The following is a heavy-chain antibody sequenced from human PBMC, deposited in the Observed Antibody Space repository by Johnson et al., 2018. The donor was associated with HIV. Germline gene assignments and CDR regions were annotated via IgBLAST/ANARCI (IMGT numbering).Heavy chain of an antibody. Sequence: VQLVESGGGLVQPGRSLRLSCAASGFTFDDYAMHWVRQAPGTGLEWVSGISWNSGSIGYADSVKGRFTISRDKAKNSLYLQMESLRAGDSAVYYCARDGVYSSPHDAFDIWGQGTMVTVSP. D-gene: IGHD6-13*01. CDR2: ISWNSGSI. V-gene: IGHV3-9*01. CDR1: GFTFDDYA. CDR3: ARDGVYSSPHDAFDI. J-gene: IGHJ3*02.